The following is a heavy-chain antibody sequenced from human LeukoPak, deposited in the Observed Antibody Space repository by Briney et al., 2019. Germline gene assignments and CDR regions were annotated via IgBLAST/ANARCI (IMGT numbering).Heavy chain of an antibody. CDR3: ARDRAGYCSSRSCSQGGFDF. CDR2: INPNSGGT. D-gene: IGHD2-2*01. J-gene: IGHJ3*01. CDR1: GYTFTSYA. V-gene: IGHV1-2*02. Sequence: GASVTVSCKASGYTFTSYAMHWVRQAPGQGLEWMGWINPNSGGTNYAQKFQGRVTMTRDTSISTAYMELSRLRSDDTAVYYCARDRAGYCSSRSCSQGGFDFWGQGTMVTVSA.